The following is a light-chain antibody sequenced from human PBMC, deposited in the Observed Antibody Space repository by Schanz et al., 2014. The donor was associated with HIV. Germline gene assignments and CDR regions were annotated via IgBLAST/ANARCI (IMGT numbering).Light chain of an antibody. CDR3: QSYDSSLSVVV. Sequence: QSVLTQPPSASGTPGQRVTISCSGGSSNIGKNTVNWYQQFPGAAPKLLIYSNNQRPSGVPDRFSGSKSGTSASLAITGLQSEDEADYYCQSYDSSLSVVVFGGGTKLTVL. J-gene: IGLJ2*01. V-gene: IGLV1-44*01. CDR2: SNN. CDR1: SSNIGKNT.